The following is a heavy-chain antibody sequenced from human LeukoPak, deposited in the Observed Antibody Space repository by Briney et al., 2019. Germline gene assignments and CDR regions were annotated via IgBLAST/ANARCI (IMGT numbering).Heavy chain of an antibody. CDR3: ATTRPVRGVLYGMDV. V-gene: IGHV5-51*01. J-gene: IGHJ6*02. Sequence: GESLKISCKGSGYSFTSYWIGWVRQMPGKGLEWMGIIYPGDSDTRYSPSFQGQVTISADKSISTAYLQWSSLKASDTAIYYCATTRPVRGVLYGMDVWGQGTTVTVSS. D-gene: IGHD3-10*01. CDR1: GYSFTSYW. CDR2: IYPGDSDT.